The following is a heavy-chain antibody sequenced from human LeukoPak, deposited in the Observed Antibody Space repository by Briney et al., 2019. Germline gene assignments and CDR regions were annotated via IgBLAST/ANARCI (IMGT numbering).Heavy chain of an antibody. D-gene: IGHD4-23*01. CDR1: GFTFSSYS. Sequence: GGSLRLSCAASGFTFSSYSMNWVRQAPGKGLEWVSSISSSSSYIYYADSVKGRFTISRDNAKNSLYLQMNSLRAEDTAVYYCARNGVDYGGNSDWYFDLWGQGTLVTVSS. CDR2: ISSSSSYI. V-gene: IGHV3-21*01. CDR3: ARNGVDYGGNSDWYFDL. J-gene: IGHJ2*01.